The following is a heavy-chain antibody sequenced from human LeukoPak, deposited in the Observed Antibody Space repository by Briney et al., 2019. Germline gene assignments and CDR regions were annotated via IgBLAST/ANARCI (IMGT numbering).Heavy chain of an antibody. V-gene: IGHV3-21*01. J-gene: IGHJ6*03. CDR3: ARDYGYGSGTHYNGNYYYFYMDV. CDR2: ISSSSYI. D-gene: IGHD3-10*01. CDR1: GFTFSSYS. Sequence: GGSLRLSCAASGFTFSSYSMNWVRQAPGKGLEWVSSISSSSYIYYADSVKGRFTISRDNAKNSLYLQMNSLRAEDTAVYYCARDYGYGSGTHYNGNYYYFYMDVWGKGTTVTVSS.